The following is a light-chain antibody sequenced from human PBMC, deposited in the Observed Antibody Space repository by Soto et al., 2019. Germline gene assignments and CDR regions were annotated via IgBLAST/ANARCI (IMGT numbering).Light chain of an antibody. V-gene: IGKV1-39*01. CDR3: QHSYSTPAGT. CDR2: SAS. Sequence: DIQMTQSPSSLSASVGDRVTITCRASQSISSYLHWYQQKPGQAPRLLIYSASSLQSGVPSRFSGSGSGTDFALTISSLKPEDFATYYCQHSYSTPAGTFGQGTRVEVK. CDR1: QSISSY. J-gene: IGKJ1*01.